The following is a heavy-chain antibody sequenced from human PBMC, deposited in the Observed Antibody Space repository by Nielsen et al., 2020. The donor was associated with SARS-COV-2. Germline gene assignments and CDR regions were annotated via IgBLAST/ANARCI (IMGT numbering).Heavy chain of an antibody. V-gene: IGHV3-23*01. CDR2: IRGSGGST. Sequence: WIRQPPGKGLEWVSSIRGSGGSTYYADSVKGRFTISRDNSKNTLYLQMNSLRAEDTAVYYCAKDQSPYYYDSSGYYSGFDYWGQGTLVTVSS. CDR3: AKDQSPYYYDSSGYYSGFDY. D-gene: IGHD3-22*01. J-gene: IGHJ4*02.